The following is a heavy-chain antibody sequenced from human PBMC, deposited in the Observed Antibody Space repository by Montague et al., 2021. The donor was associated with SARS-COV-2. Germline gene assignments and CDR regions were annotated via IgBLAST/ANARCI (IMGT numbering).Heavy chain of an antibody. D-gene: IGHD1-7*01. CDR2: IYYSGST. J-gene: IGHJ5*02. CDR3: ARAAGYNWNYGYNWFDP. V-gene: IGHV4-59*01. CDR1: GGSISSYY. Sequence: SETLSLTCTVSGGSISSYYWSWIRQPPGKGLEWIGNIYYSGSTNXXPSLKSRVTISVDTSKNQFSLKLSSVTAADTAVYYCARAAGYNWNYGYNWFDPWGQGTLVTVSS.